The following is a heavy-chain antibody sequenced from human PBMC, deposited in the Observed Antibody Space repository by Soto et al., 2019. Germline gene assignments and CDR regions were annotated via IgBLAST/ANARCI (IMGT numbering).Heavy chain of an antibody. CDR2: INSDGSTT. J-gene: IGHJ4*02. CDR3: ARDSSPYYDFWSGFYTYFDY. V-gene: IGHV3-74*01. CDR1: GFTFSSHW. D-gene: IGHD3-3*01. Sequence: GGSLRLSCAVSGFTFSSHWMHWVRQAPGKGLMWVSRINSDGSTTNYADSVKGRFTISRDNAKKTLYLQMNSLRVDDTAVYYFARDSSPYYDFWSGFYTYFDYWGQGALVTVSS.